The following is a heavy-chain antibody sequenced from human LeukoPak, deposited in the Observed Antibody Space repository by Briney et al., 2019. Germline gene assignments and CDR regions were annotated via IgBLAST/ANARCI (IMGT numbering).Heavy chain of an antibody. V-gene: IGHV4-34*01. CDR2: INHSGST. CDR1: GGSFSGYY. Sequence: SETLFLTCAVYGGSFSGYYWSWIRQPPGKGLEWIGEINHSGSTNYNPSLKSRVTISVDTSKNQFSLKLSSVTAADTAVYYCAGEHGFDSSGYYFPHHWGQGTLVTVSS. D-gene: IGHD3-22*01. CDR3: AGEHGFDSSGYYFPHH. J-gene: IGHJ5*02.